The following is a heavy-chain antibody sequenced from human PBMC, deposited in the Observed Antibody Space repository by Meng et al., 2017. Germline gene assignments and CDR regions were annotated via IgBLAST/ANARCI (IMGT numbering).Heavy chain of an antibody. V-gene: IGHV4-39*07. CDR2: IYYSGST. D-gene: IGHD6-13*01. J-gene: IGHJ4*02. CDR1: GGSISSSSYY. CDR3: ARAQDQWQQLVEGLYYFDY. Sequence: SETLSLTCTVSGGSISSSSYYWGWIRQPPGKGLEWIGSIYYSGSTYYNPSLKSRVTISVDTSKNQFSLKLSSVTAADTAVYYCARAQDQWQQLVEGLYYFDYWDQGTLVTVPQ.